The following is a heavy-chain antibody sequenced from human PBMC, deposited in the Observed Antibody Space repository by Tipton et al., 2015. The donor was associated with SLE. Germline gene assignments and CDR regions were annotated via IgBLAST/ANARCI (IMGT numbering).Heavy chain of an antibody. CDR2: IYYSGST. CDR3: ARWPPPETMVSNWGFDY. V-gene: IGHV4-59*01. Sequence: TLSLTCTVSGDSISSYYWSWIRQPPGKGLEWIGDIYYSGSTNYNPSLKSRVTISVDTSKNQFSLKLSSVTAADTAVYYCARWPPPETMVSNWGFDYWGQGTLVTVSS. D-gene: IGHD4/OR15-4a*01. CDR1: GDSISSYY. J-gene: IGHJ4*02.